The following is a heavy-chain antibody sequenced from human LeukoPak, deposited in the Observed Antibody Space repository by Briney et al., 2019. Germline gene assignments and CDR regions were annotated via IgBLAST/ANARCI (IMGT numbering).Heavy chain of an antibody. D-gene: IGHD3-10*01. J-gene: IGHJ4*02. Sequence: PGGSLRLSCAASGFTFSSYSMNWVRQAPGKGLEWVSAISGSGGSTYYADSVRGRFTISRDNSKNTLYLQMNSLRAEDTAVYYCAKIPRYYYGSGTGGGYFDYWGQGTLVTVSS. CDR1: GFTFSSYS. CDR2: ISGSGGST. V-gene: IGHV3-23*01. CDR3: AKIPRYYYGSGTGGGYFDY.